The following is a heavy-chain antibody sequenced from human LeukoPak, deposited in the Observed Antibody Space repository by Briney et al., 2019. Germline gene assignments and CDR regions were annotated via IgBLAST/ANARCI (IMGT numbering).Heavy chain of an antibody. CDR3: TTNSALTGTTSYSYYYGMDV. CDR1: GFTFSNAW. CDR2: IKSKTDGGTT. D-gene: IGHD1-7*01. J-gene: IGHJ6*02. V-gene: IGHV3-15*01. Sequence: GGSLRLSCAASGFTFSNAWMSRVRQAPGKGLEWVCRIKSKTDGGTTDYAAPVKGRFTISRDDSKNTLYLQMNSLKTEDTAVYYCTTNSALTGTTSYSYYYGMDVWGQGTTVTVSS.